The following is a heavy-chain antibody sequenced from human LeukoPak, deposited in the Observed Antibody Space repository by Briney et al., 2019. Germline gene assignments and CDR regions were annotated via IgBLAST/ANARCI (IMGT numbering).Heavy chain of an antibody. CDR3: ARGSGSGSCFPVDY. CDR2: INPNSGGT. Sequence: GASVKVSCKASGYTFTGYYMHWVRQAPGQGLEWMGWINPNSGGTNYAQKFQGRVTMTRDTSISTAYMELSRLRSDDTAVYYCARGSGSGSCFPVDYWGQGTLVTVSS. J-gene: IGHJ4*02. CDR1: GYTFTGYY. V-gene: IGHV1-2*02. D-gene: IGHD3-10*01.